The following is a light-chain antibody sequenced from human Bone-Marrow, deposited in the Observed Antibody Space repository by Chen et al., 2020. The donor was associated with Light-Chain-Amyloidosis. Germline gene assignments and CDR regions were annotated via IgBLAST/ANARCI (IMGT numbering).Light chain of an antibody. CDR3: QSADSSGTYEVI. CDR1: DLPTKY. CDR2: RDT. Sequence: SYELTQPPSVSVSPGQTPRSTRSGDDLPTKYAYWYQQKPGQAPVLVIHRDTERPSGISERFSGSSSGTTATLTISGVQAEDEADYHCQSADSSGTYEVIFGGGTKLTVL. V-gene: IGLV3-25*03. J-gene: IGLJ2*01.